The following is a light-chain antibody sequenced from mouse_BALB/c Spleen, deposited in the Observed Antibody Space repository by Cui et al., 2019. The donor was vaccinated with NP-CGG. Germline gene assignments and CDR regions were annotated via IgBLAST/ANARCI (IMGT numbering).Light chain of an antibody. Sequence: QVLLTREFALPTSPGETVTLTCRSSTGAVTTSNYANWVQEKPDHLFTGLIGGTNNRAPGVPARFSGSLIGDKAALTIIGAQTEDEARYFCALWYSNHWVFGGGTKLTVL. CDR2: GTN. J-gene: IGLJ1*01. CDR1: TGAVTTSNY. CDR3: ALWYSNHWV. V-gene: IGLV1*01.